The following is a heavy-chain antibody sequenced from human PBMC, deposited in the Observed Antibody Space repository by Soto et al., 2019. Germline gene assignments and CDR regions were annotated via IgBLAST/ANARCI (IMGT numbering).Heavy chain of an antibody. J-gene: IGHJ3*02. CDR1: GFTFSSYA. V-gene: IGHV3-23*01. Sequence: EVQLLESGGGLVQPGGSLRLSCAASGFTFSSYALTWVRQAPGKGLEWVSVISGSGGSTYYADSVKGRFTISRDNSKNTLYLQINSLRAEDTAVYYCAKDPHFDILTGLGTDAFDMWGQGTMVTVSS. D-gene: IGHD3-9*01. CDR2: ISGSGGST. CDR3: AKDPHFDILTGLGTDAFDM.